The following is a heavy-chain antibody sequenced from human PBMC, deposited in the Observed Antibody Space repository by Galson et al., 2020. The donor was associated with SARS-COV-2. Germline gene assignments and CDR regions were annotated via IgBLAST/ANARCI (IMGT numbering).Heavy chain of an antibody. CDR1: GYNFTSYA. Sequence: ASAKVSCKASGYNFTSYAMHWVRQAPGQRLEWMGWINAGNGNTKYSQKFQGRVTITRDTYASTAYMELSSLRSEDTAVYYCARDIQLWSYCMDVWGQGTTVTVSS. CDR2: INAGNGNT. D-gene: IGHD5-18*01. V-gene: IGHV1-3*01. J-gene: IGHJ6*02. CDR3: ARDIQLWSYCMDV.